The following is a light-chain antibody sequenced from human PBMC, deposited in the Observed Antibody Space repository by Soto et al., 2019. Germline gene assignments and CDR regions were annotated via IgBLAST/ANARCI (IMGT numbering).Light chain of an antibody. CDR2: AAS. CDR1: QGISNN. J-gene: IGKJ4*01. CDR3: QQLNSYPPL. V-gene: IGKV1-9*01. Sequence: DIQMTQSPSSLSASVGDNVTITCMASQGISNNLAWYQQKPGKVPKLLIYAASTLQSGVPSRFSGSGSGTEFTLTISSLQPEDFATDYCQQLNSYPPLFGGGTKVDIK.